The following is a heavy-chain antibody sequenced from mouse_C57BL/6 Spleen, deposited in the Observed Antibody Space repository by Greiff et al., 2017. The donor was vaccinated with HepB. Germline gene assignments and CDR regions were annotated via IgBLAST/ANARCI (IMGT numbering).Heavy chain of an antibody. Sequence: EVKLMESGPELVKPGASVKIPCKASGYTFTDYNMDWVKQSHGKSLEWIGDINPNNGGTIYNQKFKGKATLTVDKSSSTAYMELRSLTSEDTAVYYCTTRRGKGALAYWGQGTLVTVSA. CDR3: TTRRGKGALAY. V-gene: IGHV1-18*01. CDR2: INPNNGGT. J-gene: IGHJ3*01. CDR1: GYTFTDYN. D-gene: IGHD3-1*01.